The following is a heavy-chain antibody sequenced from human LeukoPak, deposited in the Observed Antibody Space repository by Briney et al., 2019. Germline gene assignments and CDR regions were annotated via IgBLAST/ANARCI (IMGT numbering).Heavy chain of an antibody. CDR2: IYHSGST. D-gene: IGHD2-15*01. J-gene: IGHJ4*02. V-gene: IGHV4-30-2*01. CDR1: GGSISSGGYS. Sequence: SETLSLTCAVSGGSISSGGYSWSWIRQPPGKGLEWIGYIYHSGSTYYNPSLKSRVTISVDRSKNQFSLKLSSVTAADTAVYYCARGYCSGGSCCHPFDYWGQGTLVTVSS. CDR3: ARGYCSGGSCCHPFDY.